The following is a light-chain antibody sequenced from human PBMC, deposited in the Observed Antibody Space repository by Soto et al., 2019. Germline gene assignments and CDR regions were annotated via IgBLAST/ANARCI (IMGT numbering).Light chain of an antibody. Sequence: DIQMTQSPYSLSASVGDRVTITCRASQSISSYLNWYQQKPGKAPKLLIYAASSLQSGVPSRFSRSGSGTDLTLTISSLHPEVYANYYCQQSYSTPLTFGGGTKLDIK. CDR1: QSISSY. CDR2: AAS. J-gene: IGKJ4*01. CDR3: QQSYSTPLT. V-gene: IGKV1-39*01.